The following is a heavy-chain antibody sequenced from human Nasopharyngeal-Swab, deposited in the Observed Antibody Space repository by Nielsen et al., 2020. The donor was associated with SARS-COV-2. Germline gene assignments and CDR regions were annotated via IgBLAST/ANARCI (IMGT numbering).Heavy chain of an antibody. Sequence: GESLKISCKGSGYSFTSYWIGWVRQMPGKGPEWMGIIYPGDSDTRYSPSFQGQVTISADKSISTAYLQWSSLKASDTAMYYCARLVGVPAAPRWFDPWGQGTLVTVSS. D-gene: IGHD2-2*01. CDR2: IYPGDSDT. V-gene: IGHV5-51*01. J-gene: IGHJ5*02. CDR3: ARLVGVPAAPRWFDP. CDR1: GYSFTSYW.